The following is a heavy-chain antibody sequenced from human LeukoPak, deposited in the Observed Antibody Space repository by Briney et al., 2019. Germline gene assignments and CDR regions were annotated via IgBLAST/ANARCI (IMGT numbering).Heavy chain of an antibody. V-gene: IGHV1-69*05. Sequence: GASVKVSCKASGYTFTSYDINWVRQAPGQGLEWMGGIIPIFGTANYAQKFQGRVTITTDESTSTAYMELSSLRSEDTAVYYCARARDYYDSSGYYNNWFDPWGQGTLVTVSS. D-gene: IGHD3-22*01. CDR3: ARARDYYDSSGYYNNWFDP. CDR2: IIPIFGTA. CDR1: GYTFTSYD. J-gene: IGHJ5*02.